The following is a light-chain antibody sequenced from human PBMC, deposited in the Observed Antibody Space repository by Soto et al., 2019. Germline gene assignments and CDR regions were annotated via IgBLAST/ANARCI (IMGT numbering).Light chain of an antibody. J-gene: IGKJ1*01. V-gene: IGKV3D-15*01. CDR1: QSVSSN. Sequence: EIVMTQSPATLSVSAGERSTRSCRSSQSVSSNLAWYQQKPGQAPRLLISGASTRAAGIPARFSASGSGTDFTLTISDVQPEDFALYYCHQRQSWPRTFGQGTKVDIK. CDR3: HQRQSWPRT. CDR2: GAS.